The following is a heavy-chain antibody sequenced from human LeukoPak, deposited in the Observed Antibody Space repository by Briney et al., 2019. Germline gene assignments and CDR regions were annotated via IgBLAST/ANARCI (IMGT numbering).Heavy chain of an antibody. V-gene: IGHV3-7*01. CDR1: GFTFNYYW. Sequence: GGSLRLSCAASGFTFNYYWLTWVRQAPGKVLEWVANIQQDGSEKYYVDSVKGRFIISRDNAKNSLYLQMNSLRAEDTAVYYCARVRKLRTRGVMDPLDYWGQGTLVTVSS. J-gene: IGHJ4*02. D-gene: IGHD3-10*01. CDR3: ARVRKLRTRGVMDPLDY. CDR2: IQQDGSEK.